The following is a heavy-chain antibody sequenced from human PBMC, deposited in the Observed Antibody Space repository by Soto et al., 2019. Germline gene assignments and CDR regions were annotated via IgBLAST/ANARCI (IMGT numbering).Heavy chain of an antibody. CDR3: ARLQSGVYDSSGYFFDY. J-gene: IGHJ4*02. V-gene: IGHV5-51*01. Sequence: PGESLKISCKGSGYSFTSYWIGWVRQMPGKGLEWMGIIYPGDSDTRYSPSFQGQVTISADKSISTAYLQWSSLKASDTAMYYCARLQSGVYDSSGYFFDYWGQGALVTVSS. CDR2: IYPGDSDT. CDR1: GYSFTSYW. D-gene: IGHD3-22*01.